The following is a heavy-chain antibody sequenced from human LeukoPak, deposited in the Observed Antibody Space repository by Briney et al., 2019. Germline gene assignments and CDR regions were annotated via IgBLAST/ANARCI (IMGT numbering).Heavy chain of an antibody. CDR3: ARDWSSGLLWFGELLSYYYGMDV. CDR2: ISAYNGST. J-gene: IGHJ6*02. Sequence: ASGKVSCRGSGYTFTSYGIRWGRQAPGQGLEWMGWISAYNGSTNYAQKLQGRVTMPTDTSTSTAYMELRSLRSDDTAVYYCARDWSSGLLWFGELLSYYYGMDVWGQGTTVTVSS. D-gene: IGHD3-10*01. V-gene: IGHV1-18*01. CDR1: GYTFTSYG.